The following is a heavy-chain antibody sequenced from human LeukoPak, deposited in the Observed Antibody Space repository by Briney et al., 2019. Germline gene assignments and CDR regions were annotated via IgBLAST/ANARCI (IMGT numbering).Heavy chain of an antibody. Sequence: GASVKVSCKASGYTFTSYDINWVRQATGQGLEWMGGIIPIFGTANYAQKFQGSVTMTRDTSISTAYMELSRLRSDDTAVYYCARAGRRYSSGWYRFSWFDPWGQGTLVTVSS. D-gene: IGHD6-19*01. J-gene: IGHJ5*02. V-gene: IGHV1-2*02. CDR1: GYTFTSYD. CDR2: IIPIFGTA. CDR3: ARAGRRYSSGWYRFSWFDP.